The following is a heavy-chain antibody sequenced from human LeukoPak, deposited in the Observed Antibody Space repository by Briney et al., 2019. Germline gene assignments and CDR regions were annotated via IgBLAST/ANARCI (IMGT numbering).Heavy chain of an antibody. CDR1: GYTFTSYD. J-gene: IGHJ3*02. V-gene: IGHV1-8*01. CDR3: AXXXXXXXFXXWSRKPFDAFDI. Sequence: VASVKVSCKASGYTFTSYDINWVRQATGQGLEWMGWMNPNSGNTGYAQKFQGRVTMTRNTSISTAYMELSSLRSEDTAVYYCAXXXXXXXFXXWSRKPFDAFDIWGQGTMVTVSS. CDR2: MNPNSGNT.